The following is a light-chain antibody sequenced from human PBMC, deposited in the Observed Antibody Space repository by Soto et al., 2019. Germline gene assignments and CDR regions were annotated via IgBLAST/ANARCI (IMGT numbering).Light chain of an antibody. CDR1: SGHNSYA. Sequence: QSVLTQPPSASASLGASGKLTCTLSSGHNSYAIAWHQQQPEKGPRYLMKLNSDGSHSNGDWIPDCFSGSSSGAERYLTISSLQSDADADYYCQTWSTDIRVFGGGTKLTVL. V-gene: IGLV4-69*01. CDR2: LNSDGSH. CDR3: QTWSTDIRV. J-gene: IGLJ3*02.